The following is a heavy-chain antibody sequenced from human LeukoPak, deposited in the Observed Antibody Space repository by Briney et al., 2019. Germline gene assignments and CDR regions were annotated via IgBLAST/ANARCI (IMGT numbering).Heavy chain of an antibody. V-gene: IGHV3-30*04. Sequence: GGSLRLSCAASGFTFSSYAMHWVRQAPGKGLEWVAVISYDGSNKYYADSVKGRFTISRDNSKNTLYLQMNSLRAEDTAVYYCAREFVSDDYYYYGMDVWGKGTTVTVSS. D-gene: IGHD3-3*01. CDR3: AREFVSDDYYYYGMDV. J-gene: IGHJ6*04. CDR2: ISYDGSNK. CDR1: GFTFSSYA.